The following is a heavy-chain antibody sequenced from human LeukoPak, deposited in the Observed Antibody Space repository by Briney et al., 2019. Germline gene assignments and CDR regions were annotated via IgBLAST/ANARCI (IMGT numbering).Heavy chain of an antibody. J-gene: IGHJ4*02. CDR3: ARGIVGATHPYDY. CDR2: IYYSGST. V-gene: IGHV4-39*07. CDR1: GGSISSSSYY. D-gene: IGHD1-26*01. Sequence: PSETLSLTCTVSGGSISSSSYYWGWIRQPPGKGLEWIGSIYYSGSTYYNPSLKSRVTISVDTSKNQFSLKLSSVTAADTAVYYCARGIVGATHPYDYWGQGTLVTVSS.